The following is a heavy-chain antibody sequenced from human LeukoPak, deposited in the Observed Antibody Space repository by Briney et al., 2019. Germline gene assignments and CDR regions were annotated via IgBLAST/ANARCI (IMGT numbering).Heavy chain of an antibody. V-gene: IGHV1-18*01. CDR2: ISAYNGNT. Sequence: ASVKVSCKASGYTFTSYGISWVRQAPGQGLEWMGWISAYNGNTNCAQKLQGRVTMTTDTSTSTAYMELRSLRSDDTAVYYCATRDSGWYGYTTLEYYFDYWGQGTLVTVSS. D-gene: IGHD6-19*01. CDR1: GYTFTSYG. CDR3: ATRDSGWYGYTTLEYYFDY. J-gene: IGHJ4*02.